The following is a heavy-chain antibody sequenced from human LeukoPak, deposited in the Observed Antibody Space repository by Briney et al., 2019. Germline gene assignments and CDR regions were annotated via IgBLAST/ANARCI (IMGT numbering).Heavy chain of an antibody. Sequence: SETLSLTCTVSGGSISSSSYYWGWIRQPPGKGLEWIGSIYYSGSTYYNPSLKSRVTISVDTSKNQFSLKLSSVTAADTAVYYCARAPKRWLRLYYFDYWGQGTLVTVSS. CDR3: ARAPKRWLRLYYFDY. CDR1: GGSISSSSYY. J-gene: IGHJ4*02. CDR2: IYYSGST. V-gene: IGHV4-39*07. D-gene: IGHD5-24*01.